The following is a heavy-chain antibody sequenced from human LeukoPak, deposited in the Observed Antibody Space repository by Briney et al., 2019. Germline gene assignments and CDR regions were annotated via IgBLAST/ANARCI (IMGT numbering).Heavy chain of an antibody. Sequence: GASVKVSCKASGYTFTSYYMHWVRQAPGQGLEWMGIINPSGGSTSYAQKFQGRVTMTRDTSTSTVYMELSSLRSEDTAVYYCARESYYDSSGYLTAPYYYYYGMDVWGQGTTVTVSS. V-gene: IGHV1-46*01. CDR2: INPSGGST. CDR1: GYTFTSYY. CDR3: ARESYYDSSGYLTAPYYYYYGMDV. D-gene: IGHD3-22*01. J-gene: IGHJ6*02.